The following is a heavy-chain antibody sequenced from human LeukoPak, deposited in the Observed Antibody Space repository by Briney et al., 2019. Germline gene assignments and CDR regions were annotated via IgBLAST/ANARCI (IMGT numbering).Heavy chain of an antibody. D-gene: IGHD5-18*01. J-gene: IGHJ4*02. V-gene: IGHV4-39*01. CDR2: IYYSGST. Sequence: SETLSLTCSIFGDSINKSAFYWGWIRQSPGKGLEWIGSIYYSGSTYYNPSLKSRVTISVDTSKNQFSLKLSSVTAADTAVYYCASSVDTAMVTGPYWGQGTLVTVSS. CDR1: GDSINKSAFY. CDR3: ASSVDTAMVTGPY.